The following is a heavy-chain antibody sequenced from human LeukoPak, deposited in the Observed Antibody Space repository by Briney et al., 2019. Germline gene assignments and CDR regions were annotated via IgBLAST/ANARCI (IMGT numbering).Heavy chain of an antibody. Sequence: PGGSLRLSCAASGFTFSSYSMNWVRQAPGKGLEWVSSISSSSSYIYYADSVKGGFTIPRDNAKNSLYLQMNSLRAEDTAVYYCARAANRYCSGGSCYGYWGQGTLVTVSS. D-gene: IGHD2-15*01. CDR2: ISSSSSYI. CDR1: GFTFSSYS. J-gene: IGHJ4*02. CDR3: ARAANRYCSGGSCYGY. V-gene: IGHV3-21*01.